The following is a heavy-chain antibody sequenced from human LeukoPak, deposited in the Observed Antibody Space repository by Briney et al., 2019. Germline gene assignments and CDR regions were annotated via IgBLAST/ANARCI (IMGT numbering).Heavy chain of an antibody. D-gene: IGHD3-10*01. CDR3: ARHGYYSSGNYYTTDP. Sequence: GESLKISCKASGYSFTSYWIGWVRQMPGKGLEWMGITYPGGSDIRYSPSFQGQVTFSADKSTSTAYLQWSSLKASDTAMYYCARHGYYSSGNYYTTDPWGQGTLVTVST. V-gene: IGHV5-51*01. CDR2: TYPGGSDI. CDR1: GYSFTSYW. J-gene: IGHJ5*02.